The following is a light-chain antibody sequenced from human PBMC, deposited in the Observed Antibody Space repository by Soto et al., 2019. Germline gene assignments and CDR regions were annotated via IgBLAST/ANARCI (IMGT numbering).Light chain of an antibody. CDR2: GSS. V-gene: IGKV3-15*01. Sequence: VLTQSPATLSLSPGERATLSCRASQSVSSYLAWYQQKPGQAPRLLTYGSSTRATGIPARFSGSGSGTEFTLTISSPQSEDFAVYYCQQYNNWPPWTFGQGTKVDIK. CDR3: QQYNNWPPWT. CDR1: QSVSSY. J-gene: IGKJ1*01.